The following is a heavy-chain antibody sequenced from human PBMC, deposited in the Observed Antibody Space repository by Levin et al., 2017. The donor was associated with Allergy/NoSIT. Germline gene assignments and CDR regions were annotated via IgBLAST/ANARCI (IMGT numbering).Heavy chain of an antibody. CDR1: GFNFDNYG. V-gene: IGHV3-23*01. D-gene: IGHD1-26*01. Sequence: PGGSLRLSCAASGFNFDNYGLSWVRQSPGKGLEWVSGISRSGANTYYADSVKGRFTVSRDNSENTMTLHMNNLRVEDAALYYCAKDLRDRSRGSYGNWGQGTLVTVSS. CDR2: ISRSGANT. J-gene: IGHJ4*02. CDR3: AKDLRDRSRGSYGN.